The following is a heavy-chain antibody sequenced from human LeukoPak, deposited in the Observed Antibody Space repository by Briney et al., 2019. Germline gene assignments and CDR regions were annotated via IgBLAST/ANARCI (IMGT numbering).Heavy chain of an antibody. D-gene: IGHD6-13*01. CDR1: GGSISSYY. CDR3: ARISSSNWYNERGAFDV. CDR2: VYYTGST. J-gene: IGHJ3*01. V-gene: IGHV4-59*01. Sequence: SETLSLTCTVSGGSISSYYWSWIRQPPGKGLEWIGFVYYTGSTNYNPSLKSRVTISVDMSKNQFSLKLRSVTAADTAVYYCARISSSNWYNERGAFDVWGQGTMVTVSS.